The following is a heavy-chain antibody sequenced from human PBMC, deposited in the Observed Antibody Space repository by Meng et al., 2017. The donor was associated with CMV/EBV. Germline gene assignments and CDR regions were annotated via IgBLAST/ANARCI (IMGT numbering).Heavy chain of an antibody. D-gene: IGHD4-11*01. V-gene: IGHV1-24*01. J-gene: IGHJ4*02. CDR3: ATDVSNYPLKY. CDR1: GYTFTSYY. CDR2: FDPEDGET. Sequence: ASVKVSCKASGYTFTSYYMHWVRQAPGQGLEWMGGFDPEDGETIYAQKFQGRVTMTEDTSTDTAYMELSSLRSEDTAVYYCATDVSNYPLKYWGQGTLVTVSS.